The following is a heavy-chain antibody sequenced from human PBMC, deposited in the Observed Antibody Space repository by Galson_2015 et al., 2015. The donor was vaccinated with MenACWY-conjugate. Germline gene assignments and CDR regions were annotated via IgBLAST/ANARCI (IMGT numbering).Heavy chain of an antibody. V-gene: IGHV3-49*04. CDR1: GFTFGDYG. J-gene: IGHJ6*03. CDR2: IRSKAYGETT. D-gene: IGHD2-8*01. CDR3: TRVCTTARATPSNSFYYMDV. Sequence: SLRLSCAASGFTFGDYGMNWVRQAPGKGLEWVGFIRSKAYGETTDYAASVRGRFTISRDDSNSITYLQMNSLKTEDTAIYYCTRVCTTARATPSNSFYYMDVWGRGTPVTVSS.